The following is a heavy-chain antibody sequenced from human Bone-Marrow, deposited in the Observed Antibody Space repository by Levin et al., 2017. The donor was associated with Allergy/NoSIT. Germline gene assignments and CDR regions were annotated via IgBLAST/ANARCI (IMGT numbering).Heavy chain of an antibody. Sequence: GGSLRLSCAASGFTFSSSWMHWVRQVPGEGLEWVSLINDYGAKTNYADSVKGRFTTSRDNTKNTVYLQMTSLRAADTGIYYCARDLGYYVLDCWGQGTLVTVSS. CDR1: GFTFSSSW. CDR2: INDYGAKT. V-gene: IGHV3-74*01. D-gene: IGHD2/OR15-2a*01. J-gene: IGHJ4*02. CDR3: ARDLGYYVLDC.